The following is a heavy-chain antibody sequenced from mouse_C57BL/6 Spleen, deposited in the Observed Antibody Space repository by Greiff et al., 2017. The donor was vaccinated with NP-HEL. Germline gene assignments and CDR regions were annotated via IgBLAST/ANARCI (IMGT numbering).Heavy chain of an antibody. Sequence: EVKVVESGGGLVKPGGSLKLSCAASGFTFSSYAMSWVRQTPEKRLEWVATISDGGSYTYYPDNVKGRFTISRDNAKNNLYLQMSHLKSEDTAMYYCARRGNWGPFAYWGQGTLVTVSA. CDR1: GFTFSSYA. D-gene: IGHD4-1*01. CDR2: ISDGGSYT. CDR3: ARRGNWGPFAY. V-gene: IGHV5-4*03. J-gene: IGHJ3*01.